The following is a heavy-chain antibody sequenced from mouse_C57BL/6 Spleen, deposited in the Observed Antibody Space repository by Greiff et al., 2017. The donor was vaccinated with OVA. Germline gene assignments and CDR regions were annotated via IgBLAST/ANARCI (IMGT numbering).Heavy chain of an antibody. V-gene: IGHV1-64*01. D-gene: IGHD1-1*02. CDR1: GYTFTSYW. J-gene: IGHJ2*01. CDR2: IHPISGST. Sequence: QVQLQQPGAELVKPGASVKLSCKASGYTFTSYWMHWVKQRPGQGLEWIGMIHPISGSTNYNEKFKSKATLTVDKSSSTAYMQLSSLTSEDSAVYYCARWWDGDYLDYWGQGTTLTVSS. CDR3: ARWWDGDYLDY.